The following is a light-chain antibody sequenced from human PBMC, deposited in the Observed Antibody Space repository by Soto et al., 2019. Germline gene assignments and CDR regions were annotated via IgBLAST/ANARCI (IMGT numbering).Light chain of an antibody. V-gene: IGKV1-33*01. J-gene: IGKJ4*01. Sequence: DIQMTQSPSSLSASVGDRVTIACQSSQDVSWNLNWFQQKPGEAPKLLIYDASNLERGVPSRFSGNGSGTDFTRTIISLQTEDFATYYCQQESSMLLFDGGT. CDR2: DAS. CDR1: QDVSWN. CDR3: QQESSMLL.